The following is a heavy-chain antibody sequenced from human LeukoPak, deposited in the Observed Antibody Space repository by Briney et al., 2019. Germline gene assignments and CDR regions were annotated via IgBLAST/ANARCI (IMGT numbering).Heavy chain of an antibody. CDR2: ISYDGSNK. J-gene: IGHJ4*02. Sequence: GGSLRLSCAGSGCTFSIFGMHWVRQAPGKGLEWVAVISYDGSNKYYADSVKGRFAISRDNSKNTLYLQMNSLRAEDTALYYCAKASPGIAAAGPDYWGQGTLVTVSS. D-gene: IGHD6-13*01. CDR3: AKASPGIAAAGPDY. V-gene: IGHV3-30*18. CDR1: GCTFSIFG.